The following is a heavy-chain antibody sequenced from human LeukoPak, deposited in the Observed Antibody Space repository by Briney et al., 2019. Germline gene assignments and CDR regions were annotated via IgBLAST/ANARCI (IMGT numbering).Heavy chain of an antibody. CDR3: ARDRGGTYTVGGAFDV. CDR2: IFYNGGNK. D-gene: IGHD1-26*01. V-gene: IGHV3-33*01. J-gene: IGHJ3*01. Sequence: PGGSLRLSCAASGFTFSHFGMHWIRQAPGKGLEWVAVIFYNGGNKYYGDSVKGRFTISRDNSKNSHDLQMNNLRAEDTGVYYCARDRGGTYTVGGAFDVWGQGILVTVSS. CDR1: GFTFSHFG.